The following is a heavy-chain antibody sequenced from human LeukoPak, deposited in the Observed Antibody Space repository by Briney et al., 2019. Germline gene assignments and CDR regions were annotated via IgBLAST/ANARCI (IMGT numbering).Heavy chain of an antibody. D-gene: IGHD1-1*01. V-gene: IGHV4-59*08. CDR1: GGSISSYY. CDR2: IYYSGST. J-gene: IGHJ4*02. Sequence: PSETLSLTCTASGGSISSYYWSWIRQPPGKGLEWIGYIYYSGSTNYNPSLKSRVTISVDTSKNQFSLKLSSVTAADTAVYYCARGRVSGTTLYFDYWGQGTLFTVSS. CDR3: ARGRVSGTTLYFDY.